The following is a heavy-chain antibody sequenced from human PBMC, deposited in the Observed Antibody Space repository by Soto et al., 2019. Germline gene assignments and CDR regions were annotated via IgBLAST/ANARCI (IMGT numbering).Heavy chain of an antibody. CDR2: ISGSGGST. J-gene: IGHJ4*02. Sequence: GGSLRLSCAASGFSLSDHYIDWVRQAPGKGLEWVLAISGSGGSTYYADSVKGRFTISRDNSKNTLYLQMNALSAEDTAFYYCAKDRGGFAGGWEYFDYWGQGALVTVSS. CDR1: GFSLSDHY. D-gene: IGHD6-19*01. V-gene: IGHV3-23*01. CDR3: AKDRGGFAGGWEYFDY.